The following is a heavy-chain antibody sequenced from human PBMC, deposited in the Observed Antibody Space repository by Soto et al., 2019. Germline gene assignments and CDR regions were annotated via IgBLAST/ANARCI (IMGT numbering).Heavy chain of an antibody. Sequence: QVQLVESGGGVVQPGRSLRLSCAASGFTFSSYARHWVRQAPGKGLEWVAVISYDGSNKYYADSVKGRFTISRDNSKNTLCLQMNSLRAEDTAVYYCARSHSSSWSGGFDYWGQGTLVTVSS. CDR3: ARSHSSSWSGGFDY. CDR2: ISYDGSNK. J-gene: IGHJ4*02. V-gene: IGHV3-30-3*01. D-gene: IGHD6-13*01. CDR1: GFTFSSYA.